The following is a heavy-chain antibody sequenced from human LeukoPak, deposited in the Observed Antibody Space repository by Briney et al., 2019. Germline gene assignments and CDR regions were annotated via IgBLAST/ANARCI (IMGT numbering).Heavy chain of an antibody. CDR2: ISAYNGNT. D-gene: IGHD2-2*01. J-gene: IGHJ4*02. CDR1: GYTFTSYG. Sequence: ASVKVSCKASGYTFTSYGISWVRQAPGQGLEWMGWISAYNGNTNYAQKLQGRVTMTTDTSTSTAYMELRSLRSDDTAVYYCARDRRPYCSSTSCYSDYWGQGTLATVSS. CDR3: ARDRRPYCSSTSCYSDY. V-gene: IGHV1-18*04.